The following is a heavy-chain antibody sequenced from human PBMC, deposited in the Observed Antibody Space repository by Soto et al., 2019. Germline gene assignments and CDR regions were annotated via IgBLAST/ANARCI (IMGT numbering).Heavy chain of an antibody. CDR1: GDSISSGGYY. V-gene: IGHV4-31*03. D-gene: IGHD2-21*01. Sequence: QVQLQESGPGLVKPSQTLSLTCTVSGDSISSGGYYWSWIRQHPGKGLEWIGYIYYSGSTYYNPSLKTRVTISVDTSKYQFSLTLSSVPAADTAVYYCAASCVACGGFNYYGMDVWGQGTTVTVSS. J-gene: IGHJ6*02. CDR2: IYYSGST. CDR3: AASCVACGGFNYYGMDV.